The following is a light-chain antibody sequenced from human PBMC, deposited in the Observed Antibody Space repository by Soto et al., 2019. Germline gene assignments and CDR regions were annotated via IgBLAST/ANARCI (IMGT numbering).Light chain of an antibody. J-gene: IGKJ2*01. Sequence: EIVLTQSPATLSLSPGERATLSCRASQSVSSYLAWYQQKPGQAPRLLIYDASNRATGIPARFSGSGSGTDFTLTISSLEPEDFAVYYCQQYRSSPLYTFGQGTKLEIK. CDR2: DAS. CDR1: QSVSSY. V-gene: IGKV3-11*01. CDR3: QQYRSSPLYT.